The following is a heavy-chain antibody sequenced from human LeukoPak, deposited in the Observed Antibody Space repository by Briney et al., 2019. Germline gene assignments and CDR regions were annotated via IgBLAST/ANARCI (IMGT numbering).Heavy chain of an antibody. Sequence: PGGSLRLSCAASGFTFSDYYMSWIRQAPGKGLEWVSYISSSGSTIYYADSVKGRFTISRDNAKNSLYLQMNSLRAEDTAVYYCAKDLMRYCSGGSCYPSTEFDYWGQGTLVTVSS. CDR3: AKDLMRYCSGGSCYPSTEFDY. V-gene: IGHV3-11*04. J-gene: IGHJ4*02. D-gene: IGHD2-15*01. CDR2: ISSSGSTI. CDR1: GFTFSDYY.